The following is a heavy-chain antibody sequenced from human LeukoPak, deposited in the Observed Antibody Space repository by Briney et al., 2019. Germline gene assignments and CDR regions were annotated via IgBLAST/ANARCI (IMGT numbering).Heavy chain of an antibody. D-gene: IGHD3-22*01. J-gene: IGHJ4*02. CDR3: ARKSYYDTSGYCDDFDY. V-gene: IGHV1-18*01. Sequence: AAVKVSCKASGYTFTSYGISWVRQAPGQGLEWMGWISGYNGNTDYVQKVQGRVTMTTDTSTGTAYMELRNLTSADTAVYYCARKSYYDTSGYCDDFDYWGQGTLVTVSS. CDR2: ISGYNGNT. CDR1: GYTFTSYG.